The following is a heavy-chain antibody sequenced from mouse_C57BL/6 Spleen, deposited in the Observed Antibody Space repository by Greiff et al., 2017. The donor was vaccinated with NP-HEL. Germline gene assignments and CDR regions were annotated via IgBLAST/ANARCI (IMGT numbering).Heavy chain of an antibody. V-gene: IGHV1-81*01. Sequence: VQLQESGAELARPGASVKLSCKASGYTFTSYGISWVKQRTGQGLEWIGEIYPRSGNTYYNEKFKGKATLTADKSSSTAYMELRILTSEDSAVYFCARSVVEDAMDYWGQGTSVTVSS. CDR1: GYTFTSYG. CDR3: ARSVVEDAMDY. D-gene: IGHD1-1*02. CDR2: IYPRSGNT. J-gene: IGHJ4*01.